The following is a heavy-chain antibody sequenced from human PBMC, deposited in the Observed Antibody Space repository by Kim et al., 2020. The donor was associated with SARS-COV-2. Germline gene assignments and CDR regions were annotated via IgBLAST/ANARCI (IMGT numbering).Heavy chain of an antibody. J-gene: IGHJ6*02. CDR3: ARHSVATIGTDYYYYGMDV. Sequence: SRVTISVDTSKNQFSLKLSSVTAADTAVYYCARHSVATIGTDYYYYGMDVWGQGTTVTVSS. V-gene: IGHV4-39*01. D-gene: IGHD1-1*01.